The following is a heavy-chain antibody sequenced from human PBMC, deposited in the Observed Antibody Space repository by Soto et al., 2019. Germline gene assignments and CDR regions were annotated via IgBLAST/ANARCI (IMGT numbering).Heavy chain of an antibody. CDR2: ISENSGGT. CDR3: ARKPNGFDS. CDR1: GFTFSRHA. Sequence: EVPLLESGGGLVQPGGSLRLSCAASGFTFSRHAMTWVRQAPGKGLEWVSSISENSGGTYYADSAKGRFTISRDNSKNMLYLQMNSLRAEDTALYYCARKPNGFDSWGQGTLVVVSS. V-gene: IGHV3-23*01. J-gene: IGHJ5*01.